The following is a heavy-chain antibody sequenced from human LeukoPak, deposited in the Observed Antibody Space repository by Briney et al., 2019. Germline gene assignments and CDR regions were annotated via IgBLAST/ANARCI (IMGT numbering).Heavy chain of an antibody. CDR3: ARHTEEYYYDSSGYYLDY. V-gene: IGHV4-39*01. D-gene: IGHD3-22*01. Sequence: SETLSLTCTVSGGSISSSSYYWGWIRQPPRKGLEWIGSIYYSGSTYYNPSLKSRVTISVDTSKNQFSLKLSPVTAADTAVYYCARHTEEYYYDSSGYYLDYWGQGTLVTVSS. CDR1: GGSISSSSYY. J-gene: IGHJ4*02. CDR2: IYYSGST.